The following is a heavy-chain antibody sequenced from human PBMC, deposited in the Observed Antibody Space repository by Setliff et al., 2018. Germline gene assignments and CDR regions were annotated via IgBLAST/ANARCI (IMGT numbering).Heavy chain of an antibody. V-gene: IGHV1-69*13. CDR3: AVFNVTPTRKKYYSYLDV. J-gene: IGHJ6*03. CDR2: IIPIFGTA. CDR1: GGTFSSYA. Sequence: VASVKVSCKASGGTFSSYAISWVRQAPGQGLEWMGGIIPIFGTANYAQKFQGRVTITADESTSTAYMELSSLRSEDTAVYYCAVFNVTPTRKKYYSYLDVWGKGTTVTVSS. D-gene: IGHD2-2*01.